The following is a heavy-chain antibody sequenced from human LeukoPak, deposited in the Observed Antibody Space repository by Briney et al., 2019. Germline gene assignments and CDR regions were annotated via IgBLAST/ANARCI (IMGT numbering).Heavy chain of an antibody. V-gene: IGHV1-46*01. CDR3: ARDQEGFDY. CDR2: IYPRDGST. Sequence: ASVKVSCKASGYTFTSNYIHWVRQAPGQGLEWMGMIYPRDGSTSYAQKFQGRVTVTRDTSTSTVHMELSGLRSEDTAVYHCARDQEGFDYWGQGTLVTVSS. CDR1: GYTFTSNY. J-gene: IGHJ4*02.